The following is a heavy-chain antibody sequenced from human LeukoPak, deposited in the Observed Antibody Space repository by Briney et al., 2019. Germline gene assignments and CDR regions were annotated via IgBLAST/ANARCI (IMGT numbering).Heavy chain of an antibody. CDR3: VRLLPASRHYFDY. J-gene: IGHJ4*02. CDR1: GLIVSSHY. D-gene: IGHD6-6*01. V-gene: IGHV3-53*01. CDR2: IYGGGAT. Sequence: GGSLRLSCAASGLIVSSHYLAWVRQAAGKGLAWISVIYGGGATYYADSVRGRFTISRDNSKNELFLQMNSLRVEDTAVYHCVRLLPASRHYFDYWGQGTLVTVSS.